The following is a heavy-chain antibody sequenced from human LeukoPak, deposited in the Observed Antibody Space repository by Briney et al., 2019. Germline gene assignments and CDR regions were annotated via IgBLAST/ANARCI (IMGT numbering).Heavy chain of an antibody. CDR1: GASISSGSYY. V-gene: IGHV4-61*01. J-gene: IGHJ4*02. D-gene: IGHD2-2*01. CDR3: ARGYCSSTSCYPYDY. Sequence: SETLSLTCTVSGASISSGSYYWSWIRQPPGKGLEWIGYIYYSGSTNYNPSLKSRVTISVDTSKNQFSLKLSSVTAADTAVYYCARGYCSSTSCYPYDYWGQGTLVTVSS. CDR2: IYYSGST.